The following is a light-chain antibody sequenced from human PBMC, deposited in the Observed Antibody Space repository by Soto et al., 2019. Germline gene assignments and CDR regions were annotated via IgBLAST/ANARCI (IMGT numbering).Light chain of an antibody. CDR2: WAS. CDR1: QSVLYSSNNNNY. Sequence: DIVMTQSPDSLAVSLGERATINCKSSQSVLYSSNNNNYLAWYQQKPGQPPKLLIYWASTRESGVPDRFSGSGSGTDFTLTISSLQAEDVVVYYCQQYYSPPPTLGQGPNVDI. J-gene: IGKJ1*01. V-gene: IGKV4-1*01. CDR3: QQYYSPPPT.